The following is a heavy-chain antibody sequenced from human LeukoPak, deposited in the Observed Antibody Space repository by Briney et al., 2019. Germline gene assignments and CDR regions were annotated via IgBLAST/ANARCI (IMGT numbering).Heavy chain of an antibody. CDR2: ISSSSSYI. V-gene: IGHV3-21*01. Sequence: GGSLRLSCAASGFTFSSYSMNWVRQAPGKGLEWVSSISSSSSYIYYADSVKGRFTISRDNAKNSLYLQMNSLRAEDTAVYYRARGPRITMVRGVILRPFDYWGQGTLVTVSS. J-gene: IGHJ4*02. CDR1: GFTFSSYS. D-gene: IGHD3-10*01. CDR3: ARGPRITMVRGVILRPFDY.